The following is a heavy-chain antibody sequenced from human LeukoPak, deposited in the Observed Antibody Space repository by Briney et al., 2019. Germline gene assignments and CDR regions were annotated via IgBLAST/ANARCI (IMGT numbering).Heavy chain of an antibody. Sequence: GGSLRLSCAASGFTFSSYGMHWVCQAPDKGLEWVALISYDGTNKYCADSVKGRFTISRDNSKNTLYLQMNSLRAEDTAVYYCAKDRGYYGSGNYYNPGPFDYWGQGTLVTVSS. CDR2: ISYDGTNK. J-gene: IGHJ4*02. CDR3: AKDRGYYGSGNYYNPGPFDY. D-gene: IGHD3-10*01. V-gene: IGHV3-30*18. CDR1: GFTFSSYG.